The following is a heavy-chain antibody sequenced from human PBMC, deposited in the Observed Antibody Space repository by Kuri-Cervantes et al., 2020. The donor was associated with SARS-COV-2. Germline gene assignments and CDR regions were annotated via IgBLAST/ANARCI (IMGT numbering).Heavy chain of an antibody. CDR1: GFTFSSYA. V-gene: IGHV3-30-3*01. Sequence: GGSLRLSCAASGFTFSSYAMHWVRQAPGKGLEWVAVISYDGSNKYYADSVKGRFTISRDNSKNTLYLQMNSLRAEDTAVYYCVIVDTAMVGFGDYWGQGNRVTSAS. CDR2: ISYDGSNK. D-gene: IGHD5-18*01. CDR3: VIVDTAMVGFGDY. J-gene: IGHJ4*02.